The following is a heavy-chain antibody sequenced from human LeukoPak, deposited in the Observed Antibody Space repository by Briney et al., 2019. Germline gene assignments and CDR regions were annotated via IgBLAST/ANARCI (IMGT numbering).Heavy chain of an antibody. CDR3: ARDSGIAVAGEFDF. Sequence: ASVKVSCKASGYTFTGYYMYWVRQAPGQGLEWMGWINPNSGGTNYAQKFQGRVTMTRDTSISTAYMDLSRLRSDDTAVYYCARDSGIAVAGEFDFWGQGTLVTVSS. CDR2: INPNSGGT. J-gene: IGHJ4*02. D-gene: IGHD6-19*01. V-gene: IGHV1-2*02. CDR1: GYTFTGYY.